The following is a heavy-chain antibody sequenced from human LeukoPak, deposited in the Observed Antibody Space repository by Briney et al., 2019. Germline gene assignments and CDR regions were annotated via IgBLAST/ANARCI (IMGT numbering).Heavy chain of an antibody. J-gene: IGHJ5*02. CDR2: IFHTGSS. D-gene: IGHD3-3*01. CDR1: EYSISSGYF. V-gene: IGHV4-38-2*02. Sequence: PSETLSLTCTVSEYSISSGYFWTWIRQPPGKGLEWIGSIFHTGSSYSNPSLKSPVTISVDTSKNQFSLELTSVTAADTPIYYCARDLGLTISDNWFDPWGQGTLVTVSS. CDR3: ARDLGLTISDNWFDP.